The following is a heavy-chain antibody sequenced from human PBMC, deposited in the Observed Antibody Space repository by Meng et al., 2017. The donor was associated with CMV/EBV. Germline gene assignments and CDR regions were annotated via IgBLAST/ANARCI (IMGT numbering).Heavy chain of an antibody. Sequence: VGSLRLSCAASGFTFSSYDMHWVRQATGKGLEWVSAIGTAGDTYYPGSVKGRFTISRENAKNSLYLQMNSLRAGDTAVYYCARGSSTSSGGVYYYYGMDVWGQGTTVTVSS. V-gene: IGHV3-13*01. CDR1: GFTFSSYD. J-gene: IGHJ6*02. CDR2: IGTAGDT. D-gene: IGHD2-2*01. CDR3: ARGSSTSSGGVYYYYGMDV.